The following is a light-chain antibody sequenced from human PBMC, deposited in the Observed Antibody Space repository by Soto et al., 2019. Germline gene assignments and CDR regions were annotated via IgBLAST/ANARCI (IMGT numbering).Light chain of an antibody. CDR3: QQYTCPPTT. CDR1: QTVSSNY. V-gene: IGKV3-20*01. J-gene: IGKJ5*01. Sequence: TLSLSPMDSPTLSWRASQTVSSNYLAWCQQRPGQTPRLLIYGASTRAAGIPDRFSGSGSGTDFTLTITRLEPEDSAVYFCQQYTCPPTTFGQGARLEIK. CDR2: GAS.